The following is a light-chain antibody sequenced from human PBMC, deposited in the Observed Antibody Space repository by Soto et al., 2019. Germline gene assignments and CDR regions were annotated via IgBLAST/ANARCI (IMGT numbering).Light chain of an antibody. Sequence: AIRMTQSPSSLSASTGDRVTITCRASQGISSYLAWYQQKPGKAPKLLIYAASTLQSGVPSRFSGSGSGTDFTLTISCLQSEDFATYYCQQYYSYPPGTSGQATKV. CDR2: AAS. J-gene: IGKJ1*01. CDR1: QGISSY. CDR3: QQYYSYPPGT. V-gene: IGKV1-8*01.